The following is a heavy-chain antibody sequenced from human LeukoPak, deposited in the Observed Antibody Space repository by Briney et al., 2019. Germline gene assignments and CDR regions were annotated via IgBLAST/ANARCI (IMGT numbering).Heavy chain of an antibody. Sequence: ASVKVSCKASGGTFSSDALSWVRQAPGQGLEWMGRIIPIFGIANYAQNFQGRVTITADKSTSTVYMELSSLRAEDTAVYYCAKDQYGDYAGGVELGYWGQGTLVTVSS. V-gene: IGHV1-69*04. CDR2: IIPIFGIA. CDR3: AKDQYGDYAGGVELGY. J-gene: IGHJ4*02. D-gene: IGHD4-17*01. CDR1: GGTFSSDA.